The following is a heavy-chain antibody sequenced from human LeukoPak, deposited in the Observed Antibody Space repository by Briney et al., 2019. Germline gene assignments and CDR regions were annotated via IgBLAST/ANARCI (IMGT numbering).Heavy chain of an antibody. V-gene: IGHV6-1*01. CDR1: GDSVSSDSAA. J-gene: IGHJ4*02. Sequence: SQTLSLTCAISGDSVSSDSAAWNWIRQPPSRGLEWLGRTYYRSKWYNDYAVSVKSRITINPDTSKNQFSLQLNSVTLEDTAVYYCAKGRWALFDCWGQGTLVTVSS. D-gene: IGHD3-10*01. CDR2: TYYRSKWYN. CDR3: AKGRWALFDC.